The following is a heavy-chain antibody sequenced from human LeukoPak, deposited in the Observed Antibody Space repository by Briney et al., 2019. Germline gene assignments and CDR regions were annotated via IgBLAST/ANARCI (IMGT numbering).Heavy chain of an antibody. D-gene: IGHD6-19*01. CDR1: GFTFSSYW. Sequence: GGSLRLSCAASGFTFSSYWMSWVRQAPGKGLEWVANIKQDGSEKYYVDSVKGRFTISRDNAKNSLYLQMNSLRAEDTAVYYCARKRSGWLNWYFDLWDRGTLVTVSS. CDR2: IKQDGSEK. V-gene: IGHV3-7*03. CDR3: ARKRSGWLNWYFDL. J-gene: IGHJ2*01.